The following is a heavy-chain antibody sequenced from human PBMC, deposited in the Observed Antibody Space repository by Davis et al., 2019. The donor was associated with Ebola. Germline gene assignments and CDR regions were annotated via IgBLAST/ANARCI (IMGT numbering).Heavy chain of an antibody. J-gene: IGHJ3*02. CDR1: GFTVSSNY. CDR3: AKVRSYDAFDI. CDR2: IYSGGST. Sequence: GESLKISCAASGFTVSSNYMSWVRQAPGKGLEWVSVIYSGGSTYYADSVKGRFTISRDNAKNSLYLQMNSLRAEDTAVYYCAKVRSYDAFDIWGQGTMVTVSS. V-gene: IGHV3-53*01.